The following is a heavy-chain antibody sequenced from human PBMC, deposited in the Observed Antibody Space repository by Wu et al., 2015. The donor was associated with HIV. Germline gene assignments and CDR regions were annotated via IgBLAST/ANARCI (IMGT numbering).Heavy chain of an antibody. Sequence: QVQLMQSGAEVKKPGASVKVSCKASGYTFTGYYIHWVRQAPGQGLEWMGLMNPSTGGTTYAQNFQGRVTMTRDTSITTAYMEVNNLKPDDTAVYYCATGRPRYYDFWSAFHYWGQGTLVTVSS. CDR2: MNPSTGGT. CDR1: GYTFTGYY. CDR3: ATGRPRYYDFWSAFHY. J-gene: IGHJ4*02. D-gene: IGHD3-3*01. V-gene: IGHV1-2*02.